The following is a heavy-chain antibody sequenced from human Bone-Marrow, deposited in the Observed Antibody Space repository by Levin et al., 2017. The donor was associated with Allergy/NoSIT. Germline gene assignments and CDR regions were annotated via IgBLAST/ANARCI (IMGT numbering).Heavy chain of an antibody. CDR1: GFTFTDHY. D-gene: IGHD4-23*01. CDR3: AGVRGYGGNSAWYFDY. J-gene: IGHJ4*02. V-gene: IGHV3-11*01. CDR2: SSSTGSTI. Sequence: GGSLRLSCAASGFTFTDHYMTWIRQAPGKGLEWVSYSSSTGSTIYYADSVKGRFTISRDNAKNSLYLQMNSLRAEDTAVYYCAGVRGYGGNSAWYFDYWGQGTLVTVSS.